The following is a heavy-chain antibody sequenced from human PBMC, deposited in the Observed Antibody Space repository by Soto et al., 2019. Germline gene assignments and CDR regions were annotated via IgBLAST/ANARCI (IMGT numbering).Heavy chain of an antibody. Sequence: SETLSLTCTVSGGSISSYYWSWIRQPPGKGLEWIGYIYYSGSTNHNPSLKSRVTISVDTSKNQFSLKLSSVTAADTAVYYCARGRRNWNYYYMDVWGKGTTVTVSS. J-gene: IGHJ6*03. CDR1: GGSISSYY. CDR3: ARGRRNWNYYYMDV. CDR2: IYYSGST. V-gene: IGHV4-59*01. D-gene: IGHD1-20*01.